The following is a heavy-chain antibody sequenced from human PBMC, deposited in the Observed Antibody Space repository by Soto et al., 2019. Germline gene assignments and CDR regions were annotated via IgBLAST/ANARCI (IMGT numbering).Heavy chain of an antibody. Sequence: QVQLVQSGAEVKKPGSSVKVSCKASGGTFSSYAISWVRQAPGQGLEWMGGIIPIFGTANYAQKFQGRVTITADESTSTAYMELRRLRSEDTAVYYCARDGYCSSTSCYVDYWGQGTLVTVSS. CDR3: ARDGYCSSTSCYVDY. CDR1: GGTFSSYA. V-gene: IGHV1-69*01. D-gene: IGHD2-2*03. J-gene: IGHJ4*02. CDR2: IIPIFGTA.